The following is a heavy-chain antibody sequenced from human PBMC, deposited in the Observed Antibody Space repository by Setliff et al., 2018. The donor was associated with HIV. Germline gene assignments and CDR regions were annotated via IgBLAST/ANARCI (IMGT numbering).Heavy chain of an antibody. V-gene: IGHV4-38-2*02. CDR3: ASSGGLGSYFLY. D-gene: IGHD3-10*01. CDR1: GYSISTGYN. Sequence: SETLSLTCTVSGYSISTGYNWGCIRQPPGKGLEWIGSIYHSGSTYYNPSLKSRVTISVDTSKNQFSLKLSSVTAADTAVYYCASSGGLGSYFLYWGQGTLVTVSS. CDR2: IYHSGST. J-gene: IGHJ4*02.